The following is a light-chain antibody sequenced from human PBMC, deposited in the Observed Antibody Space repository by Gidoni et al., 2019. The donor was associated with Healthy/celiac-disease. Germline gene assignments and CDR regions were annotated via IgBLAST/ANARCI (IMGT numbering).Light chain of an antibody. CDR1: QSVSSY. J-gene: IGKJ2*01. Sequence: DIVLTQSPATLSLSPGERATLSCRASQSVSSYLAWYQQKPGQAPRLLIYDASNRATGIPARFSGRGSGTDFTLTISSLEPEDFAVYYCQQRSSWPPTYTFGQGTKLEIK. CDR3: QQRSSWPPTYT. CDR2: DAS. V-gene: IGKV3-11*01.